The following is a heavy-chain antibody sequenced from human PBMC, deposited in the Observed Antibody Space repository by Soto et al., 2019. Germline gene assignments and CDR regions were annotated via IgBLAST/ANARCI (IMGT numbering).Heavy chain of an antibody. CDR2: ISISGNYT. CDR1: GVTLSDYY. D-gene: IGHD2-15*01. J-gene: IGHJ6*02. Sequence: QVQLAESGGDWVKPGGSLRLSCVVSGVTLSDYYMTWIRQAPGKGLEWVSYISISGNYTNYAYAVKGRFTISRDSTNNSLYLQMNSLRAEDTAVYYCARLHQDHYSTLDVWGQGNTVTVSS. CDR3: ARLHQDHYSTLDV. V-gene: IGHV3-11*05.